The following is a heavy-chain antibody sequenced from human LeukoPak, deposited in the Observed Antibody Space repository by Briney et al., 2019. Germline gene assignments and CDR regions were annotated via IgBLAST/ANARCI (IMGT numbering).Heavy chain of an antibody. CDR1: GFTFSSYS. D-gene: IGHD2-15*01. J-gene: IGHJ4*02. V-gene: IGHV3-23*01. CDR2: ISGSGGST. Sequence: GGSLTLSCAASGFTFSSYSMSWVRQAPGKGLEWVSAISGSGGSTYYADSVKGRFTISRDKSKNTLYLQMNSLRAEDTAVYYCASVVVVAASHFDYWGQGTLVTVSS. CDR3: ASVVVVAASHFDY.